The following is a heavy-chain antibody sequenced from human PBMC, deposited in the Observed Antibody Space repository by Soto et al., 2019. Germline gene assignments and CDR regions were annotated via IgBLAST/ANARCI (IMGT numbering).Heavy chain of an antibody. CDR3: AKDRVRGVIISYYFDY. Sequence: ASVKVSCKASGYTFTGYYMHWVRQAPGQGLEWMGWINPNSGGTNYAQKFQGWVTMTRDTSISTAYMELSRLRSDDTAVYYCAKDRVRGVIISYYFDYWGQGTLVTVS. CDR1: GYTFTGYY. D-gene: IGHD3-10*01. V-gene: IGHV1-2*04. CDR2: INPNSGGT. J-gene: IGHJ4*02.